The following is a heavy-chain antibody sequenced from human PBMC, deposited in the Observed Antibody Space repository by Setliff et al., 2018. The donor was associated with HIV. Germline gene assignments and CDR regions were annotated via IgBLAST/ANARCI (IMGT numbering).Heavy chain of an antibody. D-gene: IGHD2-15*01. J-gene: IGHJ4*02. CDR2: INPNSGST. V-gene: IGHV1-2*02. CDR3: ARALDSSADIEGYFDF. CDR1: GYTFIGYN. Sequence: AASVKVSCKASGYTFIGYNMHWVRQAPGQGLEWMGWINPNSGSTNYAQKFQGRVIMTRDTSISTAYMELSRLRSDDTAVYYCARALDSSADIEGYFDFWGQGMLVTVSS.